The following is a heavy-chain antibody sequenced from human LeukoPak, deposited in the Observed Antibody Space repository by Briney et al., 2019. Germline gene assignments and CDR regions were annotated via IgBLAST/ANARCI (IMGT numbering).Heavy chain of an antibody. J-gene: IGHJ5*02. CDR3: TRRVSATRWFDP. Sequence: GGSLRLSCAASGFTFSSYGMHWVRQAPGKGLEWVAVIWYDGSNKYYADSVKGRFTISRDTAENTLYLQMNSLRVEDTAVYYCTRRVSATRWFDPWGQGTLVTVSS. D-gene: IGHD2-15*01. V-gene: IGHV3-33*03. CDR1: GFTFSSYG. CDR2: IWYDGSNK.